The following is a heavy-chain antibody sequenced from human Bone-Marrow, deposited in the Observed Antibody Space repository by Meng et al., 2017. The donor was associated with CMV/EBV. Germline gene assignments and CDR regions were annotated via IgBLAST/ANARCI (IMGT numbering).Heavy chain of an antibody. CDR2: INPNSGDT. CDR3: ARDGDELRDY. V-gene: IGHV1-2*02. Sequence: ASVKVSCKASGYTFTSYGISWVRQAPGQGPEWMGWINPNSGDTNCTRKFQGRVTLTRDTSITTAYMELSWLRSDDTAVYYCARDGDELRDYWGQGTLVTVSS. CDR1: GYTFTSYG. J-gene: IGHJ4*02. D-gene: IGHD1-7*01.